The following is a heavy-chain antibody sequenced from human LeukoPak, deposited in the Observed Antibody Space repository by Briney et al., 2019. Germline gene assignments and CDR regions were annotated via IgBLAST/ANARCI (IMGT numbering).Heavy chain of an antibody. CDR1: GYTFTSYD. V-gene: IGHV1-8*01. D-gene: IGHD6-6*01. CDR3: ARRVSSSLYYYYYMDV. J-gene: IGHJ6*03. CDR2: VNPNSGNT. Sequence: ASVKVSCKASGYTFTSYDINWVRQATGQGLEWMGWVNPNSGNTGYAQKFQGRVTMTRNTSISTAYMELSSLRSEDTAVYYCARRVSSSLYYYYYMDVWGKGTTVTVSS.